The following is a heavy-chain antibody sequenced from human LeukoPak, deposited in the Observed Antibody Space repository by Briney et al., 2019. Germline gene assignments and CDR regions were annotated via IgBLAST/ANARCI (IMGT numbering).Heavy chain of an antibody. CDR2: ISGSGGST. V-gene: IGHV3-23*01. Sequence: GGSLRVYCAASGFTFSSYAMSWVRQAPGKGLEWVSAISGSGGSTYYADSVKGRSTISRDNSKNTLYLQMNSLRAEDTAVYYCAKTHYYSSSGRAFDIWGQGTMVTVSS. CDR1: GFTFSSYA. CDR3: AKTHYYSSSGRAFDI. D-gene: IGHD3-10*01. J-gene: IGHJ3*02.